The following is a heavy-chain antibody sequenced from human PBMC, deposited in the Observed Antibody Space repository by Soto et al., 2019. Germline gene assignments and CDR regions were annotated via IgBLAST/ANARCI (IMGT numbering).Heavy chain of an antibody. V-gene: IGHV3-21*01. CDR2: ISSSSSYI. J-gene: IGHJ4*02. D-gene: IGHD2-2*01. CDR1: GFTFSSYS. CDR3: ARPTRDIVVVPAAPADY. Sequence: GGSLRLSCAASGFTFSSYSMNWVRQAPGKGLEWVSSISSSSSYIYYADSVKGRFTISRDNAKNSLYLQINSLRAEDTAVYYCARPTRDIVVVPAAPADYWGPGTLVTVSS.